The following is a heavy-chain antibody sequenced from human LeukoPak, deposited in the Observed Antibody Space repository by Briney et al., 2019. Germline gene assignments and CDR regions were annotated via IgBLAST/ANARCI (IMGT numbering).Heavy chain of an antibody. D-gene: IGHD1-26*01. CDR3: ARPHSGSSPGVLDC. CDR2: ISSGSAYT. J-gene: IGHJ4*02. V-gene: IGHV3-11*03. Sequence: GGSLRLSCTASGFTFTDYYMSWIRQAPGQGLEWVSYISSGSAYTKYADSVKGRFTISRDNAKNSVFLQMNSLRAEDTALYYCARPHSGSSPGVLDCWGQGTLVTVSS. CDR1: GFTFTDYY.